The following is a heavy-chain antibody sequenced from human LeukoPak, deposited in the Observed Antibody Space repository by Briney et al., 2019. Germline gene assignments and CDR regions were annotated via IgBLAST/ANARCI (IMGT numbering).Heavy chain of an antibody. Sequence: GGSLRLSCAASGFTVSSNYMSWVRQAPGKGLEWVSYICATISYADSVRGRFTISRDNAKNSLYLEMNSLRDEDTAVYYCVRDFDYNFDYWGQGALVTVSS. V-gene: IGHV3-69-1*02. CDR1: GFTVSSNY. CDR2: ICATI. CDR3: VRDFDYNFDY. J-gene: IGHJ4*02. D-gene: IGHD4-11*01.